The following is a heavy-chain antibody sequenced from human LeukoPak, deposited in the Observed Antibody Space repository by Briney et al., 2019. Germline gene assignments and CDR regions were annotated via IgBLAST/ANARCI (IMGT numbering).Heavy chain of an antibody. CDR3: ASSYYDFWSGYYTYDYYYMDV. CDR2: INPNSGGT. Sequence: ASVKVSCKASGYTFTGYYMHWVRQAPGQGLEWMGWINPNSGGTNYAQKFQGRVTMTRDTSISTAYMELSRLRSDDTAVYYCASSYYDFWSGYYTYDYYYMDVWGKGTTVTVSS. D-gene: IGHD3-3*01. CDR1: GYTFTGYY. J-gene: IGHJ6*03. V-gene: IGHV1-2*02.